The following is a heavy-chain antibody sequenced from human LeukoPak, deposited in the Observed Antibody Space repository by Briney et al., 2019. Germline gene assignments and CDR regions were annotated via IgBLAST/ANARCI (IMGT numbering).Heavy chain of an antibody. J-gene: IGHJ6*02. D-gene: IGHD2-15*01. CDR3: TRYLLASYGMDV. CDR2: INTDGSST. CDR1: GFTFRTYW. V-gene: IGHV3-74*01. Sequence: GGSLRPSCAASGFTFRTYWMHWVRQVPGKGLVWISRINTDGSSTSHADSVKGRFTISRDNAQNTLYLQMNSLRPEDTAVYYCTRYLLASYGMDVWGQGTTVTVSS.